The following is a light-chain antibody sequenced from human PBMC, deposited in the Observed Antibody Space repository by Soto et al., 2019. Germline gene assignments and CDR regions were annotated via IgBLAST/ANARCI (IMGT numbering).Light chain of an antibody. CDR2: EVN. Sequence: QSVLTQPAAVSGSTGQSITISCTGTSSDAGYYNLVSWYQQHPGKAPKLIIYEVNKRPSGFSNRFSGSKSGNTASLTISGLQAEDEADYYCCSYAGSTTHYVFGTGTKVT. CDR3: CSYAGSTTHYV. V-gene: IGLV2-23*02. J-gene: IGLJ1*01. CDR1: SSDAGYYNL.